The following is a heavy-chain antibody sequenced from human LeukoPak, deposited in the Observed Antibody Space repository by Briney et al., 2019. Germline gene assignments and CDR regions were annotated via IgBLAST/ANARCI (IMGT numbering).Heavy chain of an antibody. Sequence: SETLSLTCAVYGGSFSGYYWSWIRQPPGKGLEWIGEINHSGSTNYNPSLKSRVTISVDMSKNQFSLKLSSVTAADTAVYYCARVGIVVVPAAIATEGYYYYGMDVWGQGTTVTVSS. CDR2: INHSGST. V-gene: IGHV4-34*01. CDR1: GGSFSGYY. CDR3: ARVGIVVVPAAIATEGYYYYGMDV. D-gene: IGHD2-2*02. J-gene: IGHJ6*02.